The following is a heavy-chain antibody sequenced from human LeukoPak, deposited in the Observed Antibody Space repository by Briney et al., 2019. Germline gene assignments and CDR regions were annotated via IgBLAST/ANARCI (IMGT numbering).Heavy chain of an antibody. J-gene: IGHJ4*02. D-gene: IGHD5-18*01. Sequence: SETLSLTCTVSGGSINNGGYCWSWIRQPAGKGLEWIGHIYTSGSTNYNPSLKSRVTISVDTSKNQFSLKLSSVTAADTAVYYCARGRATAMVDYWGQGTLVTVSS. CDR1: GGSINNGGYC. CDR2: IYTSGST. CDR3: ARGRATAMVDY. V-gene: IGHV4-61*09.